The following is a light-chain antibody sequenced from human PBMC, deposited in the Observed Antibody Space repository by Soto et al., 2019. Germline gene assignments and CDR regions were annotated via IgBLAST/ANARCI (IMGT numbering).Light chain of an antibody. J-gene: IGKJ5*01. Sequence: EIVFTHSPSTLSLSPGERATLSCRASQSVSSYLAWYQQKPGQAPRLLIYDASNRATGIPARFSGSGSGTDFTLTISSLEPEDFAVYYCQQRSNWPPITSGQATRLAIK. CDR1: QSVSSY. CDR2: DAS. CDR3: QQRSNWPPIT. V-gene: IGKV3-11*01.